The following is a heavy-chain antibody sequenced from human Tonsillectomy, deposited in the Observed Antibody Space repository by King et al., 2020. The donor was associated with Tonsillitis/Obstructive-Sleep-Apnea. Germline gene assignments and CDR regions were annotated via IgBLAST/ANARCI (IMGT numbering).Heavy chain of an antibody. Sequence: VQLVESGGGLVKPGGSLRLSCAASGFTFSNAWMNWVRKAPGKGLEWVGRIKSKTDGGTTDYAAPVKGRFTISRDDSKNTLYLQMNSLKTEDTAVYYCTTNGQYCSSTSCYHFDYWGQGTLVTVSS. V-gene: IGHV3-15*07. CDR3: TTNGQYCSSTSCYHFDY. D-gene: IGHD2-2*01. CDR2: IKSKTDGGTT. J-gene: IGHJ4*02. CDR1: GFTFSNAW.